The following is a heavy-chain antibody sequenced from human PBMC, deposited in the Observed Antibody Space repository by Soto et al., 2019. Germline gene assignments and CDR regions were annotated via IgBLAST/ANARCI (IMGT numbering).Heavy chain of an antibody. J-gene: IGHJ4*02. CDR2: IWYDGSKE. CDR3: ARANWQSGIRATILDY. CDR1: GFTFSSNG. V-gene: IGHV3-33*01. Sequence: QVQLVESGGGVVQPGRSLRLSCAASGFTFSSNGTHWVRQATVKVLEWVALIWYDGSKEDYGDSVKGRFTISRDNSKNTLYLQLNSLRADDTAVYYCARANWQSGIRATILDYCGQGTLVSVSS. D-gene: IGHD5-12*01.